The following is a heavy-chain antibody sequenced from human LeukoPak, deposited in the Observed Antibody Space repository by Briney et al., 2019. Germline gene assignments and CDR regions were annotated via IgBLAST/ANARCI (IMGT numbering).Heavy chain of an antibody. Sequence: GGSLRLSCAASGFTFSSYAMSWVRQAPGKGLEWVSGISGSGDSTYYAESVKGRFTITRDNSKNTLYLQMNSLRAEDTAVYYCAKDLGSVVTPPSLDYWGQGTLVTVSS. J-gene: IGHJ4*02. CDR3: AKDLGSVVTPPSLDY. D-gene: IGHD4-23*01. V-gene: IGHV3-23*01. CDR2: ISGSGDST. CDR1: GFTFSSYA.